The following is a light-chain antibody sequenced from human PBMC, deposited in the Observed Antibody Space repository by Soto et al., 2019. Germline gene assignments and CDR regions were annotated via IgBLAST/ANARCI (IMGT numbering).Light chain of an antibody. Sequence: EIVMTQSPGTLSVSPGERATLSCRASYFVGSNLAWYQQKPGQAPRLLISGVSTRATGVPGRFSGSGSATEFTHTISHLQSEDSAVDYCHPHNNWPFTYGGGTKVEIK. CDR3: HPHNNWPFT. CDR1: YFVGSN. J-gene: IGKJ4*01. CDR2: GVS. V-gene: IGKV3-15*01.